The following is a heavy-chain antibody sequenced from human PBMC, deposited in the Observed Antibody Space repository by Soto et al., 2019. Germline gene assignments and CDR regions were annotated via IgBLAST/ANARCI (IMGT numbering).Heavy chain of an antibody. CDR3: AREKGGEVLDAFDI. J-gene: IGHJ3*02. CDR1: GFTFSSYA. D-gene: IGHD3-10*01. V-gene: IGHV3-30-3*01. Sequence: LRLSCAASGFTFSSYAMHWVRQAPGKGLEWVAVISYDGSNKYYADSVKGRFTISRDNSKNTLYLQMNSLRAEDTAVYYCAREKGGEVLDAFDIWGQGTMVTVPS. CDR2: ISYDGSNK.